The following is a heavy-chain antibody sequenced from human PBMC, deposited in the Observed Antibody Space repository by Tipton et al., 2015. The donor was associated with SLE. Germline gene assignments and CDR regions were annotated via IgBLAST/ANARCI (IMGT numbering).Heavy chain of an antibody. CDR3: ARDLRAYCGGDCYSDAFDI. CDR2: ISAYNGNT. D-gene: IGHD2-21*01. Sequence: QVRLVQSGAEVKKPGASVKVSCKASGYTFTSYGISWVRQAPGQGVEWMGWISAYNGNTNYAQKLQGRVTMTTDTSTSTAYMELRSLRSDDTAVYYCARDLRAYCGGDCYSDAFDIWGQGTMVTVSS. J-gene: IGHJ3*02. CDR1: GYTFTSYG. V-gene: IGHV1-18*01.